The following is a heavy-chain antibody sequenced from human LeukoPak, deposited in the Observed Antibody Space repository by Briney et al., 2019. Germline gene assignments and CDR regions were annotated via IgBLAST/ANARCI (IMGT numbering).Heavy chain of an antibody. CDR1: GYTFTGYY. CDR3: TRYFSEKNTFDF. J-gene: IGHJ3*01. CDR2: INPNSGGT. V-gene: IGHV1-2*02. Sequence: ASEKVSCKASGYTFTGYYIHWVRQAPGQGLEWMGWINPNSGGTIYAQKFHGRVTMTRDTSISTAYMELSSLRSDDTAVYYCTRYFSEKNTFDFWGQGTMVTVSS. D-gene: IGHD2/OR15-2a*01.